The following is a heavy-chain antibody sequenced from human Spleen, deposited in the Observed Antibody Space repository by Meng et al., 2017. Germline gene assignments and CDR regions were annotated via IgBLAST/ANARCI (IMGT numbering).Heavy chain of an antibody. CDR2: IYHSGST. CDR1: GYSISSGYY. CDR3: ARRGGHYYDSSGIDY. J-gene: IGHJ4*02. D-gene: IGHD3-22*01. V-gene: IGHV4-38-2*02. Sequence: GSLRLSCTVSGYSISSGYYWGWIRQPTGKGLEWSGSIYHSGSTYYNPSLKSRVTISVDTSKNQFSLKLSSVTAADTAVYYCARRGGHYYDSSGIDYWGQGTLVTVSS.